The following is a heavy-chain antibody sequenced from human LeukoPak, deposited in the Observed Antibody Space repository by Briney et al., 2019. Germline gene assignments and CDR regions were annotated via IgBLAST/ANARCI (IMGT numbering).Heavy chain of an antibody. CDR2: IIPILGIA. V-gene: IGHV1-69*04. Sequence: SVKVSCKASGGTFSSYAISWVRQAPGQGLEWMGRIIPILGIANYAQKLQGRVTMTTDTSTSTAYMELRSLRSDDTAVYYCARDRGYSSSSGPIDYWGQGTLVTVSS. CDR3: ARDRGYSSSSGPIDY. J-gene: IGHJ4*02. CDR1: GGTFSSYA. D-gene: IGHD6-6*01.